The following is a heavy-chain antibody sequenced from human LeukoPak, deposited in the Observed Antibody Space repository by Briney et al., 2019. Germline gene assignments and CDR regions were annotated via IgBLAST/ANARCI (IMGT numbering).Heavy chain of an antibody. V-gene: IGHV3-21*01. D-gene: IGHD2-2*01. CDR1: GFNFNRYS. CDR3: ASRYCTSTNCYAFDI. CDR2: ISSDSNYI. J-gene: IGHJ3*02. Sequence: GGSLRLSCAASGFNFNRYSMNWDRQAPGKGLEWVSSISSDSNYIFYADSVQGRFTISRDNAENSLFLQMNSLRAEDTAVYYCASRYCTSTNCYAFDIWGQGTMVTVSS.